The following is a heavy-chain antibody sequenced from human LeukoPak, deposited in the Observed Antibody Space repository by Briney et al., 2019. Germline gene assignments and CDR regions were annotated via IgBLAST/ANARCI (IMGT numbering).Heavy chain of an antibody. CDR3: ARDTSFAVGATLDF. CDR2: VSYDGSNK. J-gene: IGHJ4*02. V-gene: IGHV3-30*04. D-gene: IGHD1-26*01. CDR1: GLTFSSYA. Sequence: GGSLRLSCAASGLTFSSYAMHWVRQAPGKGLEWVAVVSYDGSNKYYANSVKGRFTISRDKSKNTLHPQMNSLRAEDTAIYYCARDTSFAVGATLDFWGQGTLVTVSS.